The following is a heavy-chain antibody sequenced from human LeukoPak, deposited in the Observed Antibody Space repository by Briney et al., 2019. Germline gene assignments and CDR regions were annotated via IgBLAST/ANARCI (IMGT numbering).Heavy chain of an antibody. Sequence: GGSLRLSCAASGFTFKTNAMSWVRQAPGKGLEWVSGISDSGGSTFYADSVKGRFTISRDNSKNTLYLQVNSLRAEDTAIYYCAKDLHYWGCDYWGQGTLVTVSS. CDR2: ISDSGGST. CDR3: AKDLHYWGCDY. D-gene: IGHD3-16*01. V-gene: IGHV3-23*01. CDR1: GFTFKTNA. J-gene: IGHJ4*02.